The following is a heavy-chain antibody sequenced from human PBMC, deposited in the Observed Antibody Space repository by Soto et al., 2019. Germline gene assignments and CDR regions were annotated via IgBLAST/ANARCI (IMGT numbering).Heavy chain of an antibody. CDR2: IKSKTDGGTT. Sequence: GGSLRLSCAASGFTFSNAWMNWVRQAPGKGLEWVGRIKSKTDGGTTDYAAPVKGRFTISRDDSKNTLYLQMNSLKTEDTAVYYFTTDVTSGYYYYYDGMYVWGQGTTVTGSS. D-gene: IGHD2-21*02. J-gene: IGHJ6*02. CDR3: TTDVTSGYYYYYDGMYV. CDR1: GFTFSNAW. V-gene: IGHV3-15*07.